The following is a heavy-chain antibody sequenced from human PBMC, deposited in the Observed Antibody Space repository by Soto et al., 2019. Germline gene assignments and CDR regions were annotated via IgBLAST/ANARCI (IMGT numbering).Heavy chain of an antibody. Sequence: EVQLAESGGGLAQPGGSLRLSCAASGFTLSGYAMDWVRQAPGKGLEYVSCISSNGVGTYYANSVQGRFTISRDNSKNTVDLQMGSLRPEAMAVYYCARRARPDFYYMDVWGKGTTVTFSS. CDR3: ARRARPDFYYMDV. J-gene: IGHJ6*03. D-gene: IGHD6-6*01. CDR2: ISSNGVGT. V-gene: IGHV3-64*01. CDR1: GFTLSGYA.